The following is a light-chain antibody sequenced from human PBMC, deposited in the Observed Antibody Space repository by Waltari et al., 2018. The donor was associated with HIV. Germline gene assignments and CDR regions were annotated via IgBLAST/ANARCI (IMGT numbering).Light chain of an antibody. Sequence: QTVVTQEPSFSVSPGGTITLTCGLSSGSVSSAYYPSWYQQTKGQPPRTLISNTDARSFGVPDRFAGSIGGNKAALTSTGAQSEDESDYYCLLYMASGRVFGGGTRLTVL. J-gene: IGLJ3*02. CDR1: SGSVSSAYY. V-gene: IGLV8-61*01. CDR3: LLYMASGRV. CDR2: NTD.